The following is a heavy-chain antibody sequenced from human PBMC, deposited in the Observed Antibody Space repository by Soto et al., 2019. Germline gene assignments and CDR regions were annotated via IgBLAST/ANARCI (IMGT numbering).Heavy chain of an antibody. CDR2: ISTDNGNT. V-gene: IGHV1-18*01. CDR1: GYTFTSYG. Sequence: ASVKVSCKASGYTFTSYGISWGRQAPGQGLEWMGWISTDNGNTNYAQHLQGRVSRTTDTSTSTAYMDLRSLRSDDTAVYYCANAHRITAFGGYCRNHYRMDVRGEATTVTLS. D-gene: IGHD2-15*01. CDR3: ANAHRITAFGGYCRNHYRMDV. J-gene: IGHJ6*02.